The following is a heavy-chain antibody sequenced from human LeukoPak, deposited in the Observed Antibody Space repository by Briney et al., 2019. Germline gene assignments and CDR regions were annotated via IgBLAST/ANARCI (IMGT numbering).Heavy chain of an antibody. Sequence: PSETLSLTCTVSGGSISSSGYYWRWIHQPPGKGLEWIGEVRHSGGTNYSPSLKSRVTLSIDPSEKQFSLKLHSVTAADTAVYFCARGRNVTSPLAPEFDFWGPGIVVTISS. V-gene: IGHV4-39*07. J-gene: IGHJ4*02. CDR1: GGSISSSGYY. CDR3: ARGRNVTSPLAPEFDF. D-gene: IGHD1-1*01. CDR2: VRHSGGT.